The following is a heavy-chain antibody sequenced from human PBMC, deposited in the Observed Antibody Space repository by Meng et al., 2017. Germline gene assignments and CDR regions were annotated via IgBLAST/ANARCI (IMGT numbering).Heavy chain of an antibody. J-gene: IGHJ3*02. D-gene: IGHD2-21*02. Sequence: ETLSLTCKGSGYSFTSYWIGWVRQMPGKGLEWMGIIYPGDSDTRYSPSFQGQVTISADKSISTAYLQWSSLKASDTAMYYCARRRSGSTAILGAFDIWGQGTMVTVSS. CDR3: ARRRSGSTAILGAFDI. CDR1: GYSFTSYW. V-gene: IGHV5-51*01. CDR2: IYPGDSDT.